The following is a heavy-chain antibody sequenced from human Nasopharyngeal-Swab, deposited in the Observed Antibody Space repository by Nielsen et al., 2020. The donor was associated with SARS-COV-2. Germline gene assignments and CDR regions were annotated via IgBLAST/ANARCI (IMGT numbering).Heavy chain of an antibody. D-gene: IGHD2-2*01. CDR3: ARDYCSSTSCYDY. CDR1: GFTVSSNY. V-gene: IGHV3-53*01. CDR2: IYSGGST. J-gene: IGHJ4*02. Sequence: GESLKISCAASGFTVSSNYMSWVRQAPRKGLEWVSVIYSGGSTYYADSVKGRFTISRDNSKNTLYLQMNSLRAEDTAVYYSARDYCSSTSCYDYWGQGTLVTVSS.